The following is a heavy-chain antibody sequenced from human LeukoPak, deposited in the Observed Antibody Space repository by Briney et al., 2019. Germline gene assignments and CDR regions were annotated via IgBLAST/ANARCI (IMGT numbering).Heavy chain of an antibody. D-gene: IGHD2-15*01. CDR3: ARDRRSCSGGSCYGLDY. Sequence: PSETLSLTCTVSGGSLRSYYWSWIRQPPGKGLEWIGYIYYSGSTNYNPSLKSRVTISVDTSKNQFSLKLSSVTAADTAVYYCARDRRSCSGGSCYGLDYWGQGTLVTVSS. CDR2: IYYSGST. V-gene: IGHV4-59*01. J-gene: IGHJ4*02. CDR1: GGSLRSYY.